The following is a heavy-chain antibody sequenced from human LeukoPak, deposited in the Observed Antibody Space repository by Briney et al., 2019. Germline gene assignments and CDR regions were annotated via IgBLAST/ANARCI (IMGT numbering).Heavy chain of an antibody. CDR2: LYYSGST. D-gene: IGHD5-18*01. CDR1: GGSISSYY. J-gene: IGHJ4*02. Sequence: SETLSLTCTVSGGSISSYYWGWIRQPPGKGLEWIGSLYYSGSTYYNPSLKSRVTISVDTSKNQFSLKLSSVTAADTSLYYCAQLRYYYFDYWGQGTLVTVSS. CDR3: AQLRYYYFDY. V-gene: IGHV4-59*05.